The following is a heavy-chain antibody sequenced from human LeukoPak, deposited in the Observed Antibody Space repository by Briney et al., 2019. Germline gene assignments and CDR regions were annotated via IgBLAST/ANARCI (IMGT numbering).Heavy chain of an antibody. CDR1: RFTFRNFW. Sequence: PGGSLRLSCAASRFTFRNFWMSWVRQAPGRGLEGVANIHPEGNEKYHVESVKGRFTISRDNAKNSLFLQMNGLRVEDTAVYYCAKVSSGWTQPDYWGQGTLVTVSS. V-gene: IGHV3-7*01. CDR2: IHPEGNEK. CDR3: AKVSSGWTQPDY. D-gene: IGHD6-19*01. J-gene: IGHJ4*02.